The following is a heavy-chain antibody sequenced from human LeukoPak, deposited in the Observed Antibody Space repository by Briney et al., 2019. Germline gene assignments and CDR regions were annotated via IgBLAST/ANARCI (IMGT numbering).Heavy chain of an antibody. CDR3: ARRTVIPAFDY. CDR1: GYTFTSYG. CDR2: ITTYNGNT. D-gene: IGHD4-17*01. V-gene: IGHV1-18*01. J-gene: IGHJ4*02. Sequence: ASVKVSCKASGYTFTSYGISWVRQAPGRGLEWMGWITTYNGNTNYAQKLQGRVTMTTDTSTSTAYMELRSLRSDDTAVYYCARRTVIPAFDYWGQGTLVTVSS.